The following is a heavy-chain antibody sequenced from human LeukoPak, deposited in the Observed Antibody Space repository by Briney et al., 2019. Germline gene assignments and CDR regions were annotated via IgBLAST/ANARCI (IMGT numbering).Heavy chain of an antibody. V-gene: IGHV4-34*01. J-gene: IGHJ4*02. D-gene: IGHD6-13*01. CDR1: GGSFSGYY. Sequence: PSETLSLTCAVYGGSFSGYYWSWIRQPPGKGLEWIGEINHSGSTNYNPSLKSRVTISVDTSKNQFSLKLSSVTAADTAVYYCAESMTAAGTGDYWGQGTLVTVSS. CDR3: AESMTAAGTGDY. CDR2: INHSGST.